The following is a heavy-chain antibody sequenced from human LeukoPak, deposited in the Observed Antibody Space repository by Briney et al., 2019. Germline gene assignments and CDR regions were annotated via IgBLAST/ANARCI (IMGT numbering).Heavy chain of an antibody. Sequence: GGSLRLSCAASGFTFSSYAMHWVRQAPGKGLEWVAVISYDGSNKYHADSVKGRFTISGDNSKNTLYLQMNSLRAEDTAVYYCARDVERGLYPGYFDYWGQGTLVTVSS. CDR2: ISYDGSNK. V-gene: IGHV3-30*04. CDR1: GFTFSSYA. D-gene: IGHD3-3*01. J-gene: IGHJ4*02. CDR3: ARDVERGLYPGYFDY.